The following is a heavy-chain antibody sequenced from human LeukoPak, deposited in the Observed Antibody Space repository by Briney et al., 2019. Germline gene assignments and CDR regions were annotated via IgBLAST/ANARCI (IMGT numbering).Heavy chain of an antibody. CDR3: ARVGGDDSTGHYSVDY. D-gene: IGHD3-22*01. Sequence: SETLSLTCAVSGYSITSTYWWGWIRQTPGRGLEWIGSLHHSGSTSYSPSLKSRVTISVDTSKNQFSLRLSSVTAADTAVYYCARVGGDDSTGHYSVDYWGQGTPVTVSS. V-gene: IGHV4-38-2*01. CDR2: LHHSGST. J-gene: IGHJ4*02. CDR1: GYSITSTYW.